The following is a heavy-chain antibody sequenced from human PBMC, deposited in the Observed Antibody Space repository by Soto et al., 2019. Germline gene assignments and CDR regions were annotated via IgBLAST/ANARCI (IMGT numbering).Heavy chain of an antibody. CDR3: ARLDSSGYYYGYYFDY. V-gene: IGHV4-31*03. J-gene: IGHJ4*02. Sequence: SETLALSCSVAGGSIGGGGYYWSWIRQHPGKGLEWIGYIYYSGSTYYNPSLKSRVTISVDTSKNQFSLKLSSVTAADTAVYYCARLDSSGYYYGYYFDYWGQGTLVPVS. CDR2: IYYSGST. D-gene: IGHD3-22*01. CDR1: GGSIGGGGYY.